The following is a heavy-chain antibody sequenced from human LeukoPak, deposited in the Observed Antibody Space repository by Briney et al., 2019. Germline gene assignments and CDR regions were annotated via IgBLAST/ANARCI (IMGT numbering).Heavy chain of an antibody. CDR3: AKATTVTSGAFDI. CDR2: INPDGSST. V-gene: IGHV3-74*01. CDR1: EFTFSTYW. Sequence: PGGSLRLSCAASEFTFSTYWMHWVRQAPGKGLVWVSRINPDGSSTNYADSVKGRFTISRDNAKNTLYLQMNSLRAEDTAVYYCAKATTVTSGAFDIWGQGTMVTVSS. D-gene: IGHD4-17*01. J-gene: IGHJ3*02.